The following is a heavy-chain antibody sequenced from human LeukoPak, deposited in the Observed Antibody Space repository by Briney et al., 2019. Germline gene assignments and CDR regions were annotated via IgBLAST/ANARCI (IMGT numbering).Heavy chain of an antibody. Sequence: GGSLRLSCAPSGFTFSRHGMHWVRQAPGKGLEWVAIISNDGSRKYYAHSVEGRFTISRDNSKNTLYLQMDSLGAEDTAVYYCARDRAWNYFDYWGQGTLVTVSS. V-gene: IGHV3-30*03. CDR1: GFTFSRHG. CDR2: ISNDGSRK. D-gene: IGHD3-3*01. CDR3: ARDRAWNYFDY. J-gene: IGHJ4*02.